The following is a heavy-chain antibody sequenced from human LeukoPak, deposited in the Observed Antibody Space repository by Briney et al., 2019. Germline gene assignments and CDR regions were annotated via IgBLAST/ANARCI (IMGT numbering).Heavy chain of an antibody. J-gene: IGHJ4*02. Sequence: ASVKVSCKASGYTFTGHYMHWVRQAPGQGLEWMGWINPNSGGTNYAQKFQGRVTMTRDTSISTAYMELSRLRSDDTAVYYCARAYCSGGSCYSFSLDYWGQGTLVTVSS. V-gene: IGHV1-2*02. D-gene: IGHD2-15*01. CDR1: GYTFTGHY. CDR3: ARAYCSGGSCYSFSLDY. CDR2: INPNSGGT.